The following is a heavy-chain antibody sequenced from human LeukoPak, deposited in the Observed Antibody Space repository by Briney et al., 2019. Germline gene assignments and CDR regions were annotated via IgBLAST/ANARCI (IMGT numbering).Heavy chain of an antibody. CDR3: ARVLTGFGEFKECWFDH. CDR1: GGSLSSRSYF. CDR2: IYYSGST. V-gene: IGHV4-61*01. D-gene: IGHD3-10*01. Sequence: SETLSLTCTVCGGSLSSRSYFGREIRQPPGKGLEWMGDIYYSGSTNYNPSLKSRVTISIDTSKNQVSLKLSSVTAADTAVYYCARVLTGFGEFKECWFDHWGQGTLVTVSS. J-gene: IGHJ5*02.